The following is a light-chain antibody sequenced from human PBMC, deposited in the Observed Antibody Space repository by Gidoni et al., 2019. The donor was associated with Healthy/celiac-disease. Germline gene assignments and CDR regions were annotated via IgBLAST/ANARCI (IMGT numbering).Light chain of an antibody. CDR2: GAS. Sequence: EIVLTQSPGTLSVSPGERATLSCRASQSVSSSYLAWYQQKPGQAPRLLIYGASSRATGIPDRFSGSGSGTDFTLTISRLGPEDFAVYYCQQYGSSPWTFGQGTKVEIK. CDR3: QQYGSSPWT. J-gene: IGKJ1*01. V-gene: IGKV3-20*01. CDR1: QSVSSSY.